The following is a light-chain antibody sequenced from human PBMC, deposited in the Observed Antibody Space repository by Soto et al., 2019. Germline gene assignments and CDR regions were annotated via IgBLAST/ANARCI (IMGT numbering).Light chain of an antibody. Sequence: QTVVTQEPSLTVSPGGTVTLTCGSSTGTVTSGHYPYWFQQKPGQAPRTLIYDTSDKHSWTPARFSGSLLGGKAALTLSGAQPEDEADYFCLLSYSGARLFGGGTKLTVL. J-gene: IGLJ2*01. CDR3: LLSYSGARL. V-gene: IGLV7-46*01. CDR2: DTS. CDR1: TGTVTSGHY.